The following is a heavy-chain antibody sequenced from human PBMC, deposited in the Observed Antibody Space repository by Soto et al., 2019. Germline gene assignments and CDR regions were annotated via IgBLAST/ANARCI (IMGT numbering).Heavy chain of an antibody. J-gene: IGHJ5*02. CDR1: GGSITSGVYY. CDR2: IYHSGST. Sequence: KPSETLSLTCTVSGGSITSGVYYWSWTRQAPGKGLEWIGYIYHSGSTYYSPSLKSQSTISADTSKNQFSLKLSSVTAADTAVYYCARAMNLASSYNWFDPWGQGTLVTVSS. CDR3: ARAMNLASSYNWFDP. V-gene: IGHV4-30-4*01.